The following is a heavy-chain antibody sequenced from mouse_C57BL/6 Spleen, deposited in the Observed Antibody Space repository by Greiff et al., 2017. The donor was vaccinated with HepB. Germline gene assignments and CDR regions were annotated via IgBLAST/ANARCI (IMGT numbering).Heavy chain of an antibody. Sequence: QVQLQQPGAELVKPGASVKLSCKASGYTFTSYWMQWVKQRPGQGLEWIGEIDPSDSYTNYNQKFKGKATLTVDTSSSTAYMQLSSLTSEDSAVYYWARRGYGGMDYWGQGTSVTVSS. V-gene: IGHV1-50*01. D-gene: IGHD1-1*02. CDR2: IDPSDSYT. CDR3: ARRGYGGMDY. CDR1: GYTFTSYW. J-gene: IGHJ4*01.